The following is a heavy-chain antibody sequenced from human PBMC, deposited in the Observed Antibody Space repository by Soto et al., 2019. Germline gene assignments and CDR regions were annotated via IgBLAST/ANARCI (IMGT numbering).Heavy chain of an antibody. CDR2: INHSGST. Sequence: PSETLSLTCAFYCGSFIGYYWSWIRQPPGKGLEWIGEINHSGSTNYNPSLKSRVTISVDTSKNQFSLKLSSVTAADTAVYYCARTYSSSWYDWYYYYGMDVWGQGTTVTVSS. J-gene: IGHJ6*02. D-gene: IGHD6-13*01. CDR3: ARTYSSSWYDWYYYYGMDV. V-gene: IGHV4-34*01. CDR1: CGSFIGYY.